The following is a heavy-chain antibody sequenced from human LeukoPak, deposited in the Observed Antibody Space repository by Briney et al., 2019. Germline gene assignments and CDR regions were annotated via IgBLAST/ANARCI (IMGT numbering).Heavy chain of an antibody. Sequence: SETLSLTCAVYGGPFSDYYWSWIRQPPGKGLEWIGEINHSGSTNYNPSLKSRVTISVDTSKNQFSLKLSSVTAADTAVYYCARGGTGYCSGGSCYSQAYWGQGTLVTVSS. CDR2: INHSGST. V-gene: IGHV4-34*01. J-gene: IGHJ4*02. CDR3: ARGGTGYCSGGSCYSQAY. D-gene: IGHD2-15*01. CDR1: GGPFSDYY.